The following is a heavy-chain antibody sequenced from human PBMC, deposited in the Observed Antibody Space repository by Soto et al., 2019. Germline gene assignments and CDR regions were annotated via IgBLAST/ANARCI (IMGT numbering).Heavy chain of an antibody. D-gene: IGHD1-1*01. CDR2: ISTRSTYT. J-gene: IGHJ6*02. CDR3: ARDLAWKRGKVGRYYYGMDV. Sequence: PGGSLRLSCAASGFRFSDYYMSWVRQTPGKGLEWVSYISTRSTYTDYADSVKGRFTISRDNAKNSLYLQMDSLRVEDTAVYYCARDLAWKRGKVGRYYYGMDVWGQGTTVTVSS. V-gene: IGHV3-11*06. CDR1: GFRFSDYY.